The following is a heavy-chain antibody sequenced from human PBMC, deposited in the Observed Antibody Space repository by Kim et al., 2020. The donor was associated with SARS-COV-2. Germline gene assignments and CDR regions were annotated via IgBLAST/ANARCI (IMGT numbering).Heavy chain of an antibody. CDR1: GGSISSGGYY. V-gene: IGHV4-31*03. Sequence: SETLSLTCTVSGGSISSGGYYWSWIRQHPGKGLEWIGYIYYSGSTYYNPSLKSRVTISVDTSKNQFSLKLSSVTAADTAVYYCARERTVAGMWALDYWGQGTLVTVSS. D-gene: IGHD6-19*01. J-gene: IGHJ4*02. CDR2: IYYSGST. CDR3: ARERTVAGMWALDY.